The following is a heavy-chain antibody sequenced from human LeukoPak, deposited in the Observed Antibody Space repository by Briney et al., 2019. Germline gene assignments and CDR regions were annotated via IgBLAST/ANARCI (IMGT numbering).Heavy chain of an antibody. CDR2: INPNSGGT. CDR3: ARAPIRDYDFWSGYFGYYYYMDV. Sequence: ATVKVSCKASGYTFTGYYMHWVRQAPGQGLEWMGWINPNSGGTNYAQKFQGRVTMTRDTSISTAYMELSRLRSDDTAAYYCARAPIRDYDFWSGYFGYYYYMDVWGKGTTVTVSS. D-gene: IGHD3-3*01. V-gene: IGHV1-2*02. CDR1: GYTFTGYY. J-gene: IGHJ6*03.